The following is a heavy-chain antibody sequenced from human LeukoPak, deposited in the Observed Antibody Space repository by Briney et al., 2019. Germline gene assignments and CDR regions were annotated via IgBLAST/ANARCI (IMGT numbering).Heavy chain of an antibody. CDR1: GFTFSDHY. CDR3: ANHGVGDWGSGV. Sequence: GGSLRLSCAASGFTFSDHYMDWVRQAPGKGLEWVGRIRNKAKSYTTEYAASVKGRFTISRDDSKNTLYLQMNSLRVEDTAVYYCANHGVGDWGSGVWGQGTLVTVSS. D-gene: IGHD2-21*02. V-gene: IGHV3-72*01. J-gene: IGHJ3*01. CDR2: IRNKAKSYTT.